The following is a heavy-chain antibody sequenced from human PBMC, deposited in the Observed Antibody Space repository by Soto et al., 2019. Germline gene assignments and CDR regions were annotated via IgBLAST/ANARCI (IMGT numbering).Heavy chain of an antibody. CDR3: AADRDSSSWYVGVDY. CDR1: GFTFTSSA. D-gene: IGHD6-13*01. Sequence: QMQLVQSGPEVKKPGTSVKVSCKASGFTFTSSAVQWVRQARGQRLEWIGWIVVGSGNTNYAQKFQERVTITRDMSTSTAYMELSSLRSEDTAVYYCAADRDSSSWYVGVDYWGQGTLVTVSS. J-gene: IGHJ4*02. V-gene: IGHV1-58*01. CDR2: IVVGSGNT.